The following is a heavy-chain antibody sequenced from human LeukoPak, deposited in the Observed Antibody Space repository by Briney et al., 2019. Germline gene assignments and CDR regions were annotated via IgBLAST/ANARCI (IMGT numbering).Heavy chain of an antibody. CDR2: MNPNSGNT. CDR1: GYTFTSYD. Sequence: ASVKVSCKASGYTFTSYDINWVRQATGQGLEWMGWMNPNSGNTGYAQKFQGRVTMTRNTSISTAYMELSSLRSEGTAVYYCARAYSSSSDLDYWGQGTLVTVSS. D-gene: IGHD6-6*01. J-gene: IGHJ4*02. CDR3: ARAYSSSSDLDY. V-gene: IGHV1-8*01.